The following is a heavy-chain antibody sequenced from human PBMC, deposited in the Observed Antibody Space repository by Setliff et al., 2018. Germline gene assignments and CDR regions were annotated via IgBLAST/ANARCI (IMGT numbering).Heavy chain of an antibody. CDR2: IHNNGRI. CDR3: ARHALSFDSAWDV. Sequence: SETLSLTCSVTGASITSYYWSWIRQPPGKGLEWIAYIHNNGRIKYNPALKSRVTISLDTSKNQFSLNLNSATAADTAVYYCARHALSFDSAWDVWGKGTTVTVSS. J-gene: IGHJ6*04. V-gene: IGHV4-59*08. D-gene: IGHD3-9*01. CDR1: GASITSYY.